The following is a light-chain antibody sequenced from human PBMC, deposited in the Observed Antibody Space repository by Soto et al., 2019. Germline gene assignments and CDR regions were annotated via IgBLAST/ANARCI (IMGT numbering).Light chain of an antibody. CDR3: QQYTSSPLT. Sequence: EIVFTHSPDTLSLSPGERATLSCRASQSVGNNYLAWYQQRPGQAPRLVIYGASNRATGIPDRFSAWGSGTDFTLTISRLEPEDFAVYYCQQYTSSPLTFGQGTKVDIK. CDR1: QSVGNNY. J-gene: IGKJ1*01. V-gene: IGKV3-20*01. CDR2: GAS.